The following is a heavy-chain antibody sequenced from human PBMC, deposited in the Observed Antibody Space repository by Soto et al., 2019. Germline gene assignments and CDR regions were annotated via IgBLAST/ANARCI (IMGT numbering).Heavy chain of an antibody. Sequence: SLRLSCAAAGLTFSSYAMHWVRQAPGKGLEYVSAISSNGGSTYYANSVKGRFTISRDNSKNTLYLQMGSLRAEDMAVYYCARVAAAGTNVHSDYWGQGTLVTVSS. CDR1: GLTFSSYA. J-gene: IGHJ4*02. CDR3: ARVAAAGTNVHSDY. CDR2: ISSNGGST. V-gene: IGHV3-64*01. D-gene: IGHD6-13*01.